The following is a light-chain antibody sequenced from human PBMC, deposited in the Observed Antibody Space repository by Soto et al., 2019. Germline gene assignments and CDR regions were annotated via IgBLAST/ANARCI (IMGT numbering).Light chain of an antibody. CDR2: EVS. J-gene: IGLJ1*01. V-gene: IGLV2-8*01. CDR1: SSDVGGYDY. Sequence: QSALTQPPSASGSPGQSVTISCTGTSSDVGGYDYVSWYQQHPGEAPKLMIYEVSKRPSGVPDRFSGSKSGDTASLSVSGLQAEDEADYYCSSYAGSNIFGFGTGTKVTVL. CDR3: SSYAGSNIFG.